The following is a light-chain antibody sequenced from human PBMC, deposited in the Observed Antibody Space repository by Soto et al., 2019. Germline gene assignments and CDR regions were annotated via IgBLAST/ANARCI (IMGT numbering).Light chain of an antibody. CDR2: AAS. CDR3: QQLNSYPR. Sequence: IQLTQSPSSLSASVGDIVTISCRASQGISIYLAWYQQKPGKAPKLLIYAASTLQSGGPSRFSGSRSGTDFTITILSLRPEDVATYFCQQLNSYPRFGPGTKVHIK. V-gene: IGKV1-9*01. J-gene: IGKJ3*01. CDR1: QGISIY.